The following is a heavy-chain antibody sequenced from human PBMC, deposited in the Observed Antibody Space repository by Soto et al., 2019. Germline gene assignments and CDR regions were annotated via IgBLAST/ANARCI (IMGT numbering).Heavy chain of an antibody. J-gene: IGHJ4*02. CDR1: GYTFTSYD. CDR2: MNPNTGNS. V-gene: IGHV1-8*01. D-gene: IGHD1-1*01. CDR3: ARRAETNGWNGFGADKYYFDF. Sequence: ASVKVSCKASGYTFTSYDIYWVRQATGQGLEWMGWMNPNTGNSGYAQKFQGRVTMTSDTSISTAHMELSSLRSEDTAVYYCARRAETNGWNGFGADKYYFDFWGQGTLVTVAS.